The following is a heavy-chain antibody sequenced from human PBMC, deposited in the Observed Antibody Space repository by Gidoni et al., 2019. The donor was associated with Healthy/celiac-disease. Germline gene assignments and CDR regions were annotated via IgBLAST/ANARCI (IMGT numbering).Heavy chain of an antibody. Sequence: EVQLVESGGGLVKPGGSLRLACAASGFTLSNAWMSWVRQAPGKGLEWVGRIKSKTDGGTTDYAAPVKGRFTISRDYSKNTLYLQMNSLKTEDTAVYYCTTYGDYGDYFDYWGQGTLVTVSS. CDR2: IKSKTDGGTT. D-gene: IGHD4-17*01. CDR1: GFTLSNAW. V-gene: IGHV3-15*01. CDR3: TTYGDYGDYFDY. J-gene: IGHJ4*02.